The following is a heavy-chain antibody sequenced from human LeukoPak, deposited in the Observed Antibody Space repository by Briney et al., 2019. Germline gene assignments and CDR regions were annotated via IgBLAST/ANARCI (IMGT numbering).Heavy chain of an antibody. D-gene: IGHD3-3*01. CDR1: GYTFTSYG. V-gene: IGHV1-18*01. J-gene: IGHJ4*02. CDR3: ARGMAYCDFWSGYLVDY. Sequence: HEASVKVSCKASGYTFTSYGISWVRQAPGQGLEWMGWISAYNGNTNYAQKLQGRVTMTTDTSTSTAYMELRSLRSDDTAVYYCARGMAYCDFWSGYLVDYWGQGTLVTVSS. CDR2: ISAYNGNT.